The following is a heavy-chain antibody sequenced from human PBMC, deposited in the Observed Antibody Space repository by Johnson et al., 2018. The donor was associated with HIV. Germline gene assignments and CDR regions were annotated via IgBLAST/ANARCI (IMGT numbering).Heavy chain of an antibody. CDR3: ARAPGWNDVWGAFDI. D-gene: IGHD1-1*01. CDR2: ISYDGSNI. J-gene: IGHJ3*02. Sequence: VQLVESGGGVVQPGRSLRLSCAASGFTLSDSALHWVRQAPGKGLEWVAVISYDGSNILYADSVKGRFTISRDNSKNTLYLQMNSLRAEDTAVYYCARAPGWNDVWGAFDIWGQGTMVTVSS. CDR1: GFTLSDSA. V-gene: IGHV3-30*14.